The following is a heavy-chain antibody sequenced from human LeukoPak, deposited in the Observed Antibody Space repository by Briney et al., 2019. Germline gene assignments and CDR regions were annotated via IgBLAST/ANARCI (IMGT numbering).Heavy chain of an antibody. CDR1: GFTFSSYA. V-gene: IGHV3-23*01. J-gene: IGHJ4*02. CDR3: AKVTVVVTAIDY. D-gene: IGHD2-21*02. Sequence: PGGSLRLSCAASGFTFSSYAMSWVRQAPGKGLEWVSAISGSGGSTYYADSVKGRFTISRDNSKNTLYLQMNSLRAEDTAVYCCAKVTVVVTAIDYWGQGTLVTVSS. CDR2: ISGSGGST.